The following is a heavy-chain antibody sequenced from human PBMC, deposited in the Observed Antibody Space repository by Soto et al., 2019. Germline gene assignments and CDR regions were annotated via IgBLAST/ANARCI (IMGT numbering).Heavy chain of an antibody. CDR3: ARGSSSASYFYVDY. D-gene: IGHD6-6*01. CDR1: GGSISSYY. J-gene: IGHJ4*02. V-gene: IGHV4-59*01. Sequence: SETLSLTCTVSGGSISSYYWSWIRQPPGKGLEWIGYIYYSGSTNYNPSIKSRVTISLDTSKNQFSLKLSSVTAADTAVYYCARGSSSASYFYVDYWGQGTLVTFSS. CDR2: IYYSGST.